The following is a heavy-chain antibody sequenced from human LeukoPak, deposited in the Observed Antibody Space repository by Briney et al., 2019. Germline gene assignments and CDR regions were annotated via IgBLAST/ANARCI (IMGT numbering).Heavy chain of an antibody. CDR1: GYTFTSYG. D-gene: IGHD6-19*01. CDR3: ARGGYSSPRAWFDP. V-gene: IGHV1-8*02. Sequence: ASVKVSCKASGYTFTSYGITWVRQAPGQGLEWMGWMNPNSGNTGYAQKFQGRVTMTRNTSISTVYMELSSLRSEDTAVYYCARGGYSSPRAWFDPWGQGTLVTVSS. CDR2: MNPNSGNT. J-gene: IGHJ5*02.